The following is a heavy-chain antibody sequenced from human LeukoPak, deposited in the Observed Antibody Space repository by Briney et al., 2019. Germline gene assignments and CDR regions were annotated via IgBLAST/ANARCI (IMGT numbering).Heavy chain of an antibody. J-gene: IGHJ4*02. CDR2: IWYDGSNK. V-gene: IGHV3-33*01. Sequence: PGGSLRLSCAASGFTFSSYGMHWVRQAPGKGLEWVAVIWYDGSNKYYADSVKGRFTISRDNSKNTLYLQMNSLRAEDTAVYCCAREAYRAFDYWGQGTLVTVSS. D-gene: IGHD3-10*01. CDR1: GFTFSSYG. CDR3: AREAYRAFDY.